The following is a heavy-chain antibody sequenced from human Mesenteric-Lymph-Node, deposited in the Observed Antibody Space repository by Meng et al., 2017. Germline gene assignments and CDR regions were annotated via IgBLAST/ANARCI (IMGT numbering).Heavy chain of an antibody. CDR3: ARECYDSFDY. CDR1: GYTFTTYG. Sequence: ASVKVSCKASGYTFTTYGINWVRQAPGQGLEWMGRINPNSGGTNYAQKFQGRVTMTRDTSISTAYMELSRLRSDDTAVYYCARECYDSFDYWGQGTLVTVSS. CDR2: INPNSGGT. J-gene: IGHJ4*02. D-gene: IGHD3-22*01. V-gene: IGHV1-2*06.